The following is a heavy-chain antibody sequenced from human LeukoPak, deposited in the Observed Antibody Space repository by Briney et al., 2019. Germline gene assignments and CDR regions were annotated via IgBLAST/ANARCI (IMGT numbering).Heavy chain of an antibody. V-gene: IGHV4-4*07. CDR2: IYTSGST. Sequence: PSETLSLTCTVSGGSISSHYWSWIRQPAGKGLEWIGRIYTSGSTNYNPSLKSRVTMSVDTSKNQFSLKLSSVTAADTAVYYCARGSLGEIYDYVWGSDYWFDPWGQGTLVTVSS. D-gene: IGHD3-16*01. CDR1: GGSISSHY. CDR3: ARGSLGEIYDYVWGSDYWFDP. J-gene: IGHJ5*02.